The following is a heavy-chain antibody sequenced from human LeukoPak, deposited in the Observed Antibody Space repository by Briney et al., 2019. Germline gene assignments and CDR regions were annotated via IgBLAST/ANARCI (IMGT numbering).Heavy chain of an antibody. CDR3: ARDLHYYVAMDV. V-gene: IGHV4-4*08. Sequence: KASETLSLTCTVSGGSISFYYWSWIRQPPGKGLEWIGYIYSSGITDYSPSLRSRVTMSVDTSKNQFSLRLVSVTAADTAVYYCARDLHYYVAMDVWGQGTTVTVSS. CDR1: GGSISFYY. CDR2: IYSSGIT. D-gene: IGHD3-10*02. J-gene: IGHJ6*02.